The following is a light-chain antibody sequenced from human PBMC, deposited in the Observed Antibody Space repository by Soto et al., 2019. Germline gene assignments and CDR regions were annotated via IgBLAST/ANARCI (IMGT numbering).Light chain of an antibody. V-gene: IGKV1-39*01. CDR2: AAS. CDR3: QQSYSHPA. J-gene: IGKJ1*01. Sequence: DIQMTQSPSSLSATVGDRVTITFRASQSISSYLNWYQQKPAKAPKLLIYAASSLQSGVPSRFSGSGSGTDFTLTISSLQPEDFATYYCQQSYSHPAFGQGTKLDIK. CDR1: QSISSY.